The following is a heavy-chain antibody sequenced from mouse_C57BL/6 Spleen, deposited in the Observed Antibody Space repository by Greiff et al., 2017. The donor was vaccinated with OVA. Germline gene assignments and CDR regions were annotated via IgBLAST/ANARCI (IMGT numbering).Heavy chain of an antibody. CDR2: ISSGSSTI. Sequence: EVQLVESGGGLVKPGGSLKLSCAASGFTFSDYGMHWVRQAPEKGLEWVAYISSGSSTIYYADTVKGRFTISRDNAKNTLFLQMTSLRSEDTAMYYCARKVVLRYYFDYWGQGTTLTVSS. CDR1: GFTFSDYG. CDR3: ARKVVLRYYFDY. D-gene: IGHD1-1*01. J-gene: IGHJ2*01. V-gene: IGHV5-17*01.